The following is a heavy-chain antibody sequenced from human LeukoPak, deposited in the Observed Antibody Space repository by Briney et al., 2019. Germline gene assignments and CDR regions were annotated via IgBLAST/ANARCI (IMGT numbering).Heavy chain of an antibody. V-gene: IGHV3-9*01. CDR3: AKGGVGVYYDSSGSQTFDY. CDR1: GFTFDDYA. D-gene: IGHD3-22*01. CDR2: ISWNSGSI. Sequence: GRSLRLPCAASGFTFDDYAMHWVRQAPGKGLEWVSGISWNSGSIGYADSVKGRFTISRDNAKNSLYLQMNSLRAEDTALYYCAKGGVGVYYDSSGSQTFDYWGQGTLVTVSS. J-gene: IGHJ4*02.